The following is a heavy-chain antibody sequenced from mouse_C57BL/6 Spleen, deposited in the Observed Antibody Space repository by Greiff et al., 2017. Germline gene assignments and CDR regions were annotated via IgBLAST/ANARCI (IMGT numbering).Heavy chain of an antibody. CDR1: GFTFSDYG. CDR2: ISSGSSTI. CDR3: AKYSYYAMDY. V-gene: IGHV5-17*01. J-gene: IGHJ4*01. D-gene: IGHD1-3*01. Sequence: EVKVEESGGGLVKPGGSLKLSCAASGFTFSDYGMHWVRQAPEKGLEWVAYISSGSSTIYYADTVKGRFTISRDNAKNTLFLQMTSLRSEDTAMYYWAKYSYYAMDYWGQGTSVTVSS.